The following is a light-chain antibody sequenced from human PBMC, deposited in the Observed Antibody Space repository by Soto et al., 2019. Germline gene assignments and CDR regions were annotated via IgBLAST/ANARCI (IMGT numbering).Light chain of an antibody. Sequence: DIQMTPSPSTLSASVGDTVTITCRASQSVSIWLAWYQKKPGKAPILMMYTASNLQSGVPSRFSGSGSGTDCSLTISSLQPEDVATYYCQQSYISPRTFGQGTKVDIK. CDR1: QSVSIW. V-gene: IGKV1-39*01. J-gene: IGKJ1*01. CDR3: QQSYISPRT. CDR2: TAS.